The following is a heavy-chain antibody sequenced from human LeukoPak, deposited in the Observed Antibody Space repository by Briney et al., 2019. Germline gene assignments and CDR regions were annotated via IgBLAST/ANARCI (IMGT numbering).Heavy chain of an antibody. J-gene: IGHJ4*02. V-gene: IGHV3-7*01. Sequence: QAGGSLRLSCEASGFTFSGYWMSWVRQAPGKGLEWVANIKQDGSEKQYADSVKGRFTISRDNAKNSVYLQMSSLSDEDTALYYCARDNVGGYFHLWGQGTLVTLSS. CDR1: GFTFSGYW. CDR3: ARDNVGGYFHL. D-gene: IGHD2-15*01. CDR2: IKQDGSEK.